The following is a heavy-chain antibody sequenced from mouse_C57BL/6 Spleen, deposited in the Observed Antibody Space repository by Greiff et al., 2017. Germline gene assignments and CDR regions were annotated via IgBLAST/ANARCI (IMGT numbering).Heavy chain of an antibody. V-gene: IGHV1-4*01. Sequence: VQLQQSGAELARPGASVKMSCKASGYTFTSYTMHWVKQRPGQGLEWIGYINPSSGYTKYNQKFKDKATLTADKSSSTAYMQRSSLTAEDSAVYDCALQLTGTRYFEVWGTGTTVTVSS. CDR1: GYTFTSYT. D-gene: IGHD4-1*01. CDR2: INPSSGYT. J-gene: IGHJ1*03. CDR3: ALQLTGTRYFEV.